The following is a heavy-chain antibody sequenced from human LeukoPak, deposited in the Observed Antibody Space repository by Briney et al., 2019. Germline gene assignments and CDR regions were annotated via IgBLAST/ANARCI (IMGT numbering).Heavy chain of an antibody. V-gene: IGHV1-24*01. D-gene: IGHD3-22*01. CDR3: AVNYYDSSGYYYVLFDY. Sequence: AASVKVSCKVSGYTLTELSMHWVRQAPGKGLEWMGGFDPEDGETIYAQKFQGRVTITRNTSISTAYMELSSLRSEDTAVYYCAVNYYDSSGYYYVLFDYWGQGTLVTVSS. CDR2: FDPEDGET. J-gene: IGHJ4*02. CDR1: GYTLTELS.